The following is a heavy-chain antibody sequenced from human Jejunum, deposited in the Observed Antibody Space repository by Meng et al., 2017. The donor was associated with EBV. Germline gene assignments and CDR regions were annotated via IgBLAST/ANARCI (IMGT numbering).Heavy chain of an antibody. Sequence: QVHLVQSGAEVRKPRALVKVSCKVSGYAYSICGISWVRQGPGQGLEWMWWISAYNANTNYDQNFQGRVTLTPDASTNTAYMDLRSLISDDTALYYCASGGVVVSCSYYFDYWGQGTLVTVSS. J-gene: IGHJ4*02. D-gene: IGHD2-21*01. V-gene: IGHV1-18*01. CDR2: ISAYNANT. CDR3: ASGGVVVSCSYYFDY. CDR1: GYAYSICG.